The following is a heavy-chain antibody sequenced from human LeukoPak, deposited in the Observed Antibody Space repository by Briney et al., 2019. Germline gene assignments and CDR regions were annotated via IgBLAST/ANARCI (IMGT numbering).Heavy chain of an antibody. V-gene: IGHV1-46*01. CDR3: ARDRDSSGWYKGPLDY. J-gene: IGHJ4*02. Sequence: ASVKVSCKASGYTVTSYYMHWVRQAPGQGLEWMGILNPSGGSSSYAQKFQGRATLTRATSTSTVYMELSSLRSEDTAVYYCARDRDSSGWYKGPLDYWGQGTLVTVSS. D-gene: IGHD6-19*01. CDR2: LNPSGGSS. CDR1: GYTVTSYY.